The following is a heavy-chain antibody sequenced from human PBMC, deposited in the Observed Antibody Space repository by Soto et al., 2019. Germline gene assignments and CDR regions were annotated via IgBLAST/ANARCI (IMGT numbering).Heavy chain of an antibody. Sequence: QVQLQESGPGLVKPSETLSLTCTVSGGSISSYYWSWIRQPPGKGLEWIGYIYYSGSTNYNPSLKRRVXXSXDXXKNPCSLKLSSVTAADTAVYSCAREVQAAFYGMDVWGQGTTVTVSS. CDR3: AREVQAAFYGMDV. V-gene: IGHV4-4*08. CDR1: GGSISSYY. J-gene: IGHJ6*02. CDR2: IYYSGST. D-gene: IGHD2-15*01.